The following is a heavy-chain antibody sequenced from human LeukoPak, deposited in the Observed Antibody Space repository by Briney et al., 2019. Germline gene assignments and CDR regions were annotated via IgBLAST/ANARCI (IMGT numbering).Heavy chain of an antibody. Sequence: SETLSLTCTVSGGSISSYYWSWIRQPAGKGLEWIGRIYTSGSTNYNPSLKSRVTMSVDTSKNQFSLKLSSVTAADTAEYYCARGYSSGWALGYGMDVWGQGTTVTVSS. CDR3: ARGYSSGWALGYGMDV. V-gene: IGHV4-4*07. CDR1: GGSISSYY. J-gene: IGHJ6*02. D-gene: IGHD6-19*01. CDR2: IYTSGST.